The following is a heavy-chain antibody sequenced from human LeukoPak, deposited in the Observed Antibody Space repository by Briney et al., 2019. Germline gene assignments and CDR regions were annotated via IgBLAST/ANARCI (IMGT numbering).Heavy chain of an antibody. V-gene: IGHV3-30*18. CDR2: ISYDGSNK. Sequence: GGSLRLSCAASGFTFSSYGMHWVRQAPGKGLEWVTAISYDGSNKYSADSVKGRFTISRDNSKNTVFLQMDSLRAEDTAVYYCAKDTSRGSSYVRYYYYYGMDVWGPGTTVTVSS. CDR1: GFTFSSYG. J-gene: IGHJ6*02. D-gene: IGHD5-18*01. CDR3: AKDTSRGSSYVRYYYYYGMDV.